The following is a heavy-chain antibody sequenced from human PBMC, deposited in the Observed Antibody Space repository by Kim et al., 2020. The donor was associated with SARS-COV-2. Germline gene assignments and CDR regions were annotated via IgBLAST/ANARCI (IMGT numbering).Heavy chain of an antibody. CDR1: GFTFSSYS. D-gene: IGHD6-19*01. J-gene: IGHJ5*02. CDR3: ARDGSSGWLGGNGFDP. Sequence: GGSLRLSCAASGFTFSSYSMNWVRQAPGKGLEWVAAISSSSSYIYYADSVKGRFTISRDNAKNSLYLQMNSLRAEDTAVYYCARDGSSGWLGGNGFDPWGQGTMVTVSS. CDR2: ISSSSSYI. V-gene: IGHV3-21*01.